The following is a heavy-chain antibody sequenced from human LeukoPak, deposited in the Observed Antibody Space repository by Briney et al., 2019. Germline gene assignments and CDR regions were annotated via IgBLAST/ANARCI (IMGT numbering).Heavy chain of an antibody. CDR3: ARDRGYFDN. CDR2: ITSHINYT. V-gene: IGHV3-21*01. CDR1: GFTFSIYS. Sequence: NAGGSLRLSCAASGFTFSIYSMNWVREAPGKGLELLSSITSHINYTYSADSVHRLFTISRDTVHNSLYLQINSLRAEDTAMYYCARDRGYFDNWGQETLVTVSS. J-gene: IGHJ4*02.